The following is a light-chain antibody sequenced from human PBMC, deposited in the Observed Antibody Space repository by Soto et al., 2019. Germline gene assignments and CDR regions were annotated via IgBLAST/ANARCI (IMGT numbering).Light chain of an antibody. J-gene: IGKJ5*01. CDR3: QQLNSFPIT. CDR1: QDISSY. V-gene: IGKV1-9*01. CDR2: LAS. Sequence: IQLTQSPSSLSASVGDRVTITCRASQDISSYLAWYQQKPGKAPKLLIYLASTLHSGVPSSFSGSGSGTDFSLTISSLQPEDFATYYCQQLNSFPITFGQGTRLEIK.